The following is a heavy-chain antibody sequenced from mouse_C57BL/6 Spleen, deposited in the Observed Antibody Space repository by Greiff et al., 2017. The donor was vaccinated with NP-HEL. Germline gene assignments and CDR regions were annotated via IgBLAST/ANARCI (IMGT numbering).Heavy chain of an antibody. CDR3: ATGYGYDGFAY. J-gene: IGHJ3*01. V-gene: IGHV1-82*01. Sequence: VQLQESGPELVKPGASVKISCKASGYAFSSSWMNWVKQRPGKGLEWIGRIYPGDGDTNYNGKFKGKATLTADKSSSTAYMQLSSLTSEDSAVYFCATGYGYDGFAYWGQGTLVTVSA. CDR2: IYPGDGDT. D-gene: IGHD2-2*01. CDR1: GYAFSSSW.